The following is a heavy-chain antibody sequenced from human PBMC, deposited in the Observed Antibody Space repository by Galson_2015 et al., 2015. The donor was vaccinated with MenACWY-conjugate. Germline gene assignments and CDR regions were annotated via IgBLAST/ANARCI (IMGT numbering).Heavy chain of an antibody. J-gene: IGHJ2*01. CDR2: IYPGDSET. CDR3: ARRGGGTSDWYGYYYFDL. Sequence: QSGAEVKKPGESLKISCKGSGYTFSSYWIGWVRQMPGKGPEWMGIIYPGDSETRYNPSFQGQVTISADKYINTAYLQWSSLKASDAGMYYCARRGGGTSDWYGYYYFDLWGRGTLVTISS. D-gene: IGHD6-19*01. V-gene: IGHV5-51*01. CDR1: GYTFSSYW.